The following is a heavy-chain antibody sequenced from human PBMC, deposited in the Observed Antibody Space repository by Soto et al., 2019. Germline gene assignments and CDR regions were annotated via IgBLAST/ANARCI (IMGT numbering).Heavy chain of an antibody. Sequence: QVQLVQSGAEVKKPGASVKVSCKASGYTFTSYDINWVRQATGQGLEWMGWMNPNSGNTGYAQKFQGRVTMTRNTSISTAYMELSSLRSEDTAVYYCARVPQPRLLWFGELFGWGQGTLVTVSS. CDR3: ARVPQPRLLWFGELFG. V-gene: IGHV1-8*01. D-gene: IGHD3-10*01. J-gene: IGHJ4*02. CDR1: GYTFTSYD. CDR2: MNPNSGNT.